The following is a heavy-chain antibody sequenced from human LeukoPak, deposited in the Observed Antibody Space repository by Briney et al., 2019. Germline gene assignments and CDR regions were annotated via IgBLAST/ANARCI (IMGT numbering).Heavy chain of an antibody. CDR1: GGTFSSYA. D-gene: IGHD3-22*01. J-gene: IGHJ4*02. CDR2: IIPIFGTA. Sequence: SVKVSCKASGGTFSSYAISWVRQAPGQGLEWMGRIIPIFGTANYAQKFQGRVTITTDESTSTAYMELSSLRSEDTAVYYCARDTYDSSGYYSAYFDYWGQGTLVTVSS. CDR3: ARDTYDSSGYYSAYFDY. V-gene: IGHV1-69*05.